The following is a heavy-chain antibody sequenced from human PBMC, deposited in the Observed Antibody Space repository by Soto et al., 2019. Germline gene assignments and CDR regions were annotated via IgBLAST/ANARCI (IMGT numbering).Heavy chain of an antibody. V-gene: IGHV1-2*04. J-gene: IGHJ3*02. CDR2: INPNSGGT. CDR1: GYTFTGYY. D-gene: IGHD1-26*01. Sequence: ASVKVSCKASGYTFTGYYMHWVRQAPGQGLEWMGWINPNSGGTNYAQKFQGWVTMTRDTSISTAYMELSRLRSDDTAVYYCARGLSLGWELLSDDAFDIWGQGTMVT. CDR3: ARGLSLGWELLSDDAFDI.